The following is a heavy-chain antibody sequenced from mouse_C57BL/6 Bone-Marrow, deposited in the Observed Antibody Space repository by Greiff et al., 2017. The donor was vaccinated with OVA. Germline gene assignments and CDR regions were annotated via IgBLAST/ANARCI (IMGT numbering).Heavy chain of an antibody. CDR3: ARQGLLRSLYYAMDY. Sequence: EVHLVESGGGLVQPGGSLKLSCAASGFTFSDYYMYWVRQTPEKRLEWVAYISNGGGSTYYPDTVKGRFTISRDNAKNTLYLQMSRLKSEDTAMYYCARQGLLRSLYYAMDYWGQGTSVTVSS. J-gene: IGHJ4*01. CDR2: ISNGGGST. V-gene: IGHV5-12*01. D-gene: IGHD1-1*01. CDR1: GFTFSDYY.